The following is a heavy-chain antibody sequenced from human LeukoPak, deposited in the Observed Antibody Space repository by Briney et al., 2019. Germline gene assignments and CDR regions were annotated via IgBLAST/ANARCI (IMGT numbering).Heavy chain of an antibody. CDR2: IYYSGTT. D-gene: IGHD1-26*01. CDR3: ARLRVGIFDP. CDR1: GGSISNYY. J-gene: IGHJ5*02. V-gene: IGHV4-59*08. Sequence: SETLSLTCTVSGGSISNYYWSWIRQPPGKGLEWIGYIYYSGTTNYNPSLKSRVTISIDTSKNQFSLKLSSVTAADTAVYYCARLRVGIFDPWGQGTLVTV.